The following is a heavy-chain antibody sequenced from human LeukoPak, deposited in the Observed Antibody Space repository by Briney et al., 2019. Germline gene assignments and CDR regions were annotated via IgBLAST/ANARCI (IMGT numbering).Heavy chain of an antibody. CDR3: ARGRARYCSSTSCYKALDP. CDR2: IYYSGST. V-gene: IGHV4-59*12. J-gene: IGHJ5*02. D-gene: IGHD2-2*02. CDR1: GGSISSYY. Sequence: SETLSLTCTVSGGSISSYYWSWIRQPPGKGLEWIGYIYYSGSTNYNPSLKSRVTISVDTSKNQFSLKLSSVTAADTAVYYCARGRARYCSSTSCYKALDPWGQGTLVTVSS.